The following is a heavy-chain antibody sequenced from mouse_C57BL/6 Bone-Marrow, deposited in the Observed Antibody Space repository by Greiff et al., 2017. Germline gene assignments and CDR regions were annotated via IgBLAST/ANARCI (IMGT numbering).Heavy chain of an antibody. Sequence: QVTLKVSGPGLLQPSQTLSLTCSFSGFSLSTFGMGVGWIRQPSGKGLEWMAHTWWDDDKYYNPALKSRLTISKDTSKNQLFLKIANVDTAYTATYYCALIIYYDYDEARDYWGQGTSVTVSS. CDR2: TWWDDDK. J-gene: IGHJ4*01. CDR3: ALIIYYDYDEARDY. V-gene: IGHV8-8*01. D-gene: IGHD2-4*01. CDR1: GFSLSTFGMG.